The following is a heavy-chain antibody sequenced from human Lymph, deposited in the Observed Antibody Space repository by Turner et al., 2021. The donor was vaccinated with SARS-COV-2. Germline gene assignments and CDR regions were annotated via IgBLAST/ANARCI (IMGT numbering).Heavy chain of an antibody. J-gene: IGHJ4*02. CDR3: ARLPIARGYSGYDFYYFDY. D-gene: IGHD5-12*01. CDR2: IYPGDSDT. Sequence: VQLVQTGAEVIKPGEALTIPGKGSGYSLPTYWIGWVRQMPGKGLEWMGIIYPGDSDTRYSPSFQGQVTISADKSISTAYLQWSSLKASDTAMYYCARLPIARGYSGYDFYYFDYWGQGTLVTVSS. V-gene: IGHV5-51*01. CDR1: GYSLPTYW.